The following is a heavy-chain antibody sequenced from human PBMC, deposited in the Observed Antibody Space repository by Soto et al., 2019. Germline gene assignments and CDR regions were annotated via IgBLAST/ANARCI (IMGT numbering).Heavy chain of an antibody. CDR1: GGSISSSSYY. V-gene: IGHV4-39*01. CDR3: ARGWGRIFDY. Sequence: PSETLSLTCTVSGGSISSSSYYWGWIRQPPGKGLEWIGSIYHSGSTYYNPSLKSRVTISVDTSKNQFSLKLSSVTAADTAVYYCARGWGRIFDYWGQGTLVTVSS. D-gene: IGHD7-27*01. CDR2: IYHSGST. J-gene: IGHJ4*02.